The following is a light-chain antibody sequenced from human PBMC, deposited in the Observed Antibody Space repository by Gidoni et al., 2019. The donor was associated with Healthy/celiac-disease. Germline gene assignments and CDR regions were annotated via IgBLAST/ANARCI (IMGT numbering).Light chain of an antibody. Sequence: DIQMTQSSSSLSASVGDRVTITCRASQSISSYLNWYQQKPGKAPKLLIYAASSLQSGVPSRFSGSGSGTDFTLTISSLQPEDFATYYCQQSYSTSTWTFGQGTKVEIK. CDR2: AAS. V-gene: IGKV1-39*01. CDR3: QQSYSTSTWT. J-gene: IGKJ1*01. CDR1: QSISSY.